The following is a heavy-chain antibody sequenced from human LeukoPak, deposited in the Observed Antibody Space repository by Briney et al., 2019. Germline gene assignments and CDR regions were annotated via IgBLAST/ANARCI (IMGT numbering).Heavy chain of an antibody. CDR3: VKGMVYAIMPYYFDY. D-gene: IGHD2-8*01. Sequence: GGSLRLSCAASGFTFSSYGMHWVRQAPGKGLEWVAVISYDGTDKYYTDSVKGRFTISRDSSKNTLYLQMNSLRAEDTAVYYCVKGMVYAIMPYYFDYWGQGTLVTVSS. J-gene: IGHJ4*02. V-gene: IGHV3-30*18. CDR1: GFTFSSYG. CDR2: ISYDGTDK.